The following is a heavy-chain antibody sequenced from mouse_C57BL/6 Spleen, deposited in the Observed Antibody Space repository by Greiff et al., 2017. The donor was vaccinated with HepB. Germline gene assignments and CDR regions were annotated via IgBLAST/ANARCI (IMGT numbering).Heavy chain of an antibody. Sequence: VQLQQSDAELVKPGASVKISCKVSGYTFTDHTLHWINQTPEQGLEWIGSIYPRGGSTKYTEKFKGKATLTADKSSSTADMQLNSLTSEDSAVYYYARDDVYACSMDYWGQGTSVTVSS. CDR1: GYTFTDHT. V-gene: IGHV1-78*01. D-gene: IGHD2-3*01. J-gene: IGHJ4*01. CDR2: IYPRGGST. CDR3: ARDDVYACSMDY.